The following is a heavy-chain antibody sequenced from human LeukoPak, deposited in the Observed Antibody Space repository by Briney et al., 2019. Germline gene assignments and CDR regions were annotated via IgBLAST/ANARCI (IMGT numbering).Heavy chain of an antibody. V-gene: IGHV4-38-2*02. CDR3: ARDVVRGVIDY. Sequence: PSETLSLTCADSGYSIRSGYYWGWIRQPPGKGLEWIGSIYHSGSTYYNPSLKSRVTISVDTSKNQFSLKLSSVTAADTAVYYCARDVVRGVIDYWGQGTLVTVSS. J-gene: IGHJ4*02. CDR1: GYSIRSGYY. D-gene: IGHD3-10*01. CDR2: IYHSGST.